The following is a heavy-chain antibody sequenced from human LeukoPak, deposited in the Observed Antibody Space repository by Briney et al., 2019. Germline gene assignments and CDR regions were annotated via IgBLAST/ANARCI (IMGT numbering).Heavy chain of an antibody. V-gene: IGHV3-74*01. D-gene: IGHD5-24*01. Sequence: PGGSLRLSCAASGFTFTSYWMHWVRQVPGKGLVWVSRITSDGSSTSYAGSVKGRFTISRDNAKNTLYLQMNSLRPEDTAVYYCASGDGHGLDIWGQGTMVTVSS. CDR3: ASGDGHGLDI. CDR1: GFTFTSYW. J-gene: IGHJ3*02. CDR2: ITSDGSST.